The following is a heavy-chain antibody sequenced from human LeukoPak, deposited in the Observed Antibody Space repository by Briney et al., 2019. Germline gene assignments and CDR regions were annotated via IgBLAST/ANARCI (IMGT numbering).Heavy chain of an antibody. Sequence: PGGSLRLSCAASGFSFSTYWMSWVRQAPGKGLEWVSYISSSSSTIYYADSVKGRFTISRDNAKNSLYLQMNSLRAEDTAVYYCARGNYYDSSGYYGYWGQGTLVTVSS. J-gene: IGHJ4*02. CDR3: ARGNYYDSSGYYGY. CDR1: GFSFSTYW. CDR2: ISSSSSTI. D-gene: IGHD3-22*01. V-gene: IGHV3-48*01.